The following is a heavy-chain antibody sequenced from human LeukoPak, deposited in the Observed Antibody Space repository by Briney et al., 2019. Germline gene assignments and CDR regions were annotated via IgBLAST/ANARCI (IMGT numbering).Heavy chain of an antibody. Sequence: PGGSLRLSCAASGFTFSSYAMNWVRQAPGKGLEWVSSISGSGDYTYYTDSVKGRFTISRDNSKNTLYLQMTSLRAEDTAVYYCARAAGFTMLVVVIKTLDYWGQGTLVPVSS. J-gene: IGHJ4*02. CDR2: ISGSGDYT. CDR1: GFTFSSYA. V-gene: IGHV3-23*01. CDR3: ARAAGFTMLVVVIKTLDY. D-gene: IGHD3-22*01.